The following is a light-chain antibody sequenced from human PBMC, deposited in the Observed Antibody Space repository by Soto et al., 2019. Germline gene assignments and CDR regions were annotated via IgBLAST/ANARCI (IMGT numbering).Light chain of an antibody. V-gene: IGLV2-23*01. CDR2: EGT. CDR1: SSVVGTYDL. Sequence: QAELTQPASVSGSPGQSIAISCTGTSSVVGTYDLVSWYQQHPGKAPKLMIYEGTKRPSGVSNRFSGSKSANTASLTISGLQPEDEAEYYCCSSAGSSLYVFGSGTKVTVL. CDR3: CSSAGSSLYV. J-gene: IGLJ1*01.